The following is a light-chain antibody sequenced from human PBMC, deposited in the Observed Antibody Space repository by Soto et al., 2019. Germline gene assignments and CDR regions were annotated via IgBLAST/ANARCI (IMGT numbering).Light chain of an antibody. CDR2: EGT. Sequence: QSALTQPASVSGSPGQSITISCTGTGTDVGSHKLVSWYQQHPGKAPKLMVYEGTKRPSGVSDRFSGSKSYNTASLTISGLQAEDEGDYFCCSSSRSSPFDVFGTGTKVTV. CDR3: CSSSRSSPFDV. V-gene: IGLV2-23*01. CDR1: GTDVGSHKL. J-gene: IGLJ1*01.